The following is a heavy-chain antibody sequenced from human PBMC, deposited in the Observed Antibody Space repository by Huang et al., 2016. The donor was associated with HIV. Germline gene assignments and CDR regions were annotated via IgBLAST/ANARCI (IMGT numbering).Heavy chain of an antibody. J-gene: IGHJ3*01. Sequence: QVHLVESGGGVVQPGRSLRLSCVVSGFSFSAYAMHWVRQAPGKGLEWVAVMSNDGSNQFFEESVKGRVTISRETSKKTLSLQMNTLTAEDTAVYYCARGGGFYDSSGYYHSAFDLWGQGTPVTVSS. CDR3: ARGGGFYDSSGYYHSAFDL. CDR1: GFSFSAYA. CDR2: MSNDGSNQ. V-gene: IGHV3-30*04. D-gene: IGHD3-22*01.